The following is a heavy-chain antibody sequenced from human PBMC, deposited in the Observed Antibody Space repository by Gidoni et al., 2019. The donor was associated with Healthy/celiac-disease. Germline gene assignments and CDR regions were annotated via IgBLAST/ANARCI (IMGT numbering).Heavy chain of an antibody. CDR3: ASQYYYDSSGRDY. V-gene: IGHV3-21*01. Sequence: EVQLVESGGGLVTPGGSLRLSCAASGFTFSSYSMNLVLQAPGKGLEWVSSISSSSSYIYYADSVKGRFTISRDNAKNSLYLQMNSLRAEDTAVYYCASQYYYDSSGRDYWGQGTLVTVSS. CDR1: GFTFSSYS. CDR2: ISSSSSYI. D-gene: IGHD3-22*01. J-gene: IGHJ4*02.